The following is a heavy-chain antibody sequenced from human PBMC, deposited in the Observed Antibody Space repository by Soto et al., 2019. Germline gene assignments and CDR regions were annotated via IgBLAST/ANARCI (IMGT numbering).Heavy chain of an antibody. J-gene: IGHJ6*02. V-gene: IGHV1-18*01. D-gene: IGHD3-16*01. CDR1: GYSLTRNG. Sequence: QVQLVQSGAEVKNPGASVKVSCKASGYSLTRNGIGWARQAPGQGLEWMGWINAYNGNTNYAQNLQVRLTLTTDTSTTTAYMELRSRRSNYTAIYYCSMVDVYVTPSPQDVWGQGTTVTVSS. CDR3: SMVDVYVTPSPQDV. CDR2: INAYNGNT.